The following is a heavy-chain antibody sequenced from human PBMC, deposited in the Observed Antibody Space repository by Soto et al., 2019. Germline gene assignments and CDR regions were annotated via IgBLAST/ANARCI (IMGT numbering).Heavy chain of an antibody. D-gene: IGHD3-22*01. V-gene: IGHV4-39*01. CDR2: IYYSGST. J-gene: IGHJ4*02. Sequence: SETLSLTCTVSGGSISSSSYYWGWIRQPPGKGLEWIGSIYYSGSTYYNPSLKSRVTISVDTSKNQFSLKLSSVTAADTAVYYCARFYSSGRYFAYWGQGTLVTVSS. CDR1: GGSISSSSYY. CDR3: ARFYSSGRYFAY.